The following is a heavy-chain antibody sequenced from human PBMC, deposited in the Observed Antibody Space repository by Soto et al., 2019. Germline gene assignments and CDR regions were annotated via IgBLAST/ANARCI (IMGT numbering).Heavy chain of an antibody. CDR3: VRGGQLWLLDY. Sequence: PSETLSLTCTVSGRSISSYYLSWIRQPPGKGLEWIGYIYYGGTTNYNPSLKGRFPISVDTSKNQFSLNLSGLTAADTAVYCCVRGGQLWLLDYWGQGTLVTVSS. CDR1: GRSISSYY. D-gene: IGHD5-18*01. CDR2: IYYGGTT. V-gene: IGHV4-59*01. J-gene: IGHJ4*02.